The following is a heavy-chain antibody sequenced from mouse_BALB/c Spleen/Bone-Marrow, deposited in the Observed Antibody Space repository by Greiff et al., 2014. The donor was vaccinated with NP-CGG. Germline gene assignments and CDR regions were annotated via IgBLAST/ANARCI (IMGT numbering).Heavy chain of an antibody. CDR3: ARYYYGGSYFDY. CDR2: IDPANGNT. CDR1: GFNIKDTY. D-gene: IGHD1-1*01. J-gene: IGHJ2*01. Sequence: EVQLQQSGAELVKPGASVKLSCTASGFNIKDTYMHWVKQRPEQGLEWIGRIDPANGNTKYDPKFQGKATITADISSNTAYLQLSSLTAEDTAVYYCARYYYGGSYFDYWGQGTTLTVSS. V-gene: IGHV14-3*02.